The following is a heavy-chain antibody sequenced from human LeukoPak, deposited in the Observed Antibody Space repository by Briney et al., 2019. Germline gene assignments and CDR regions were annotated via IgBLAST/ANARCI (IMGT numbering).Heavy chain of an antibody. D-gene: IGHD2-15*01. Sequence: ASVKVSCKASGGTFSSYAISWVRQAPEQGLEWMGRIIPILGIANYAQKFQGRVTITADKSTSTAYMELSSLRSEDTAVYYCACGTRPPGYFDYWGQGTLVTVSS. CDR2: IIPILGIA. CDR1: GGTFSSYA. CDR3: ACGTRPPGYFDY. V-gene: IGHV1-69*04. J-gene: IGHJ4*02.